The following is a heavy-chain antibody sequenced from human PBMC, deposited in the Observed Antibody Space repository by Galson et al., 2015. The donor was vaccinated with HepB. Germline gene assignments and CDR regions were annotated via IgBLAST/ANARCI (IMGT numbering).Heavy chain of an antibody. CDR1: GFTFSSYA. CDR3: ARAQYYDSSGPLFDY. Sequence: SLRLSCAASGFTFSSYAMHWVRQAPGKGLEWAAVISYDGSNKYYADSVKGRFTISRDNSKSTLYLQMNSLRAEDTAVYYCARAQYYDSSGPLFDYWGQGTLVTVSS. CDR2: ISYDGSNK. V-gene: IGHV3-30-3*01. D-gene: IGHD3-22*01. J-gene: IGHJ4*02.